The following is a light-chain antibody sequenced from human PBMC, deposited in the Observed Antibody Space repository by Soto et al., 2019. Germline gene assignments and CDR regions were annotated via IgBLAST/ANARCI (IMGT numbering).Light chain of an antibody. Sequence: EIVMTQSPATLSVSPGERATVSCRASHSVGSTLAWYHQKPGQAPRLLIYGASTRASGIPAWFTGSGSGTEFTLTISSLQSEDFALYYCQQYNTWPPYTFGQGTNLDIK. CDR2: GAS. CDR1: HSVGST. V-gene: IGKV3D-15*01. CDR3: QQYNTWPPYT. J-gene: IGKJ2*01.